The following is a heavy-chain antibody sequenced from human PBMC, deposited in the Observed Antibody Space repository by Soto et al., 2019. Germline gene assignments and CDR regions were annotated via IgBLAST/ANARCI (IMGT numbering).Heavy chain of an antibody. Sequence: ESGPTLVNPKETLTLTCIYSGFSFSSVGEGVGWVRQPPGKALEWLALINWDDDKKYGPSLEDRITVTRDTSKNQVVFTMINMDPVDTATYYCVHRRYSSYFDSWGQGTRVTVSS. J-gene: IGHJ4*02. CDR3: VHRRYSSYFDS. CDR1: GFSFSSVGEG. CDR2: INWDDDK. V-gene: IGHV2-5*05. D-gene: IGHD2-15*01.